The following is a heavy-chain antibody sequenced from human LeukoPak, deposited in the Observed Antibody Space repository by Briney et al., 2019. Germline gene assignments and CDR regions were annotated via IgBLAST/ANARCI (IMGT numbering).Heavy chain of an antibody. CDR2: ISYLSSHV. J-gene: IGHJ4*02. D-gene: IGHD3-16*01. V-gene: IGHV3-21*01. CDR1: GFTFSGYD. CDR3: GRAFPPLRTSSAGDL. Sequence: GGSLRLSCSASGFTFSGYDMNWVRQAPGKGLEWVSSISYLSSHVYYGDSVKGRFSISRDNAKNSLYLQMNSLGAEGTAIYYCGRAFPPLRTSSAGDLWGQGILVTVSS.